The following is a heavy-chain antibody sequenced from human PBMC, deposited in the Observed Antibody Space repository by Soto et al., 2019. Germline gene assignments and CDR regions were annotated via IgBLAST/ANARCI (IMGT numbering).Heavy chain of an antibody. CDR1: GGTFSSYA. J-gene: IGHJ3*02. CDR2: INAGNGNT. D-gene: IGHD3-16*01. CDR3: ARDELLGYDYVWGSYAAGDI. Sequence: ASVKVSCKASGGTFSSYAMHWVRQAPGQRLEWMGWINAGNGNTKYSQKFQGRVTITRDTSASTAYMELSSLRSEDTAVYYCARDELLGYDYVWGSYAAGDIWGQGTMVTVSS. V-gene: IGHV1-3*01.